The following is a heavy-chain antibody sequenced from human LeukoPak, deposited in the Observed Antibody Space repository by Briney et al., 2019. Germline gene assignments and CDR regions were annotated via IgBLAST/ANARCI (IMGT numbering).Heavy chain of an antibody. CDR1: GLSFSRYP. Sequence: PGGSLRLSCSVSGLSFSRYPIHWARKPPGKGLKYVSAISSNGGSTYYADSVKGRFTISRDNSKNTLYLQMSSLRGEDTAVYYCVKDQAGTTGNAFDIWGQGTMVTVSS. CDR3: VKDQAGTTGNAFDI. D-gene: IGHD1-1*01. J-gene: IGHJ3*02. CDR2: ISSNGGST. V-gene: IGHV3-64D*06.